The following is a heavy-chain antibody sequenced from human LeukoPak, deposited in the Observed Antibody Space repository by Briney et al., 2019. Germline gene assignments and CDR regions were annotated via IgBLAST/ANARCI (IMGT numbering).Heavy chain of an antibody. V-gene: IGHV3-23*01. CDR2: ISGSGGST. J-gene: IGHJ4*02. Sequence: TGGSLRLSCAASGFTFSTYAMSWVRQAPGKGLEWVSAISGSGGSTHYADSVKGRFIISRDNSKNTLYLQMISLRAEDTAVYYCAGDEKELITQGSYGPDYWGQGTLVTVSS. D-gene: IGHD1-7*01. CDR3: AGDEKELITQGSYGPDY. CDR1: GFTFSTYA.